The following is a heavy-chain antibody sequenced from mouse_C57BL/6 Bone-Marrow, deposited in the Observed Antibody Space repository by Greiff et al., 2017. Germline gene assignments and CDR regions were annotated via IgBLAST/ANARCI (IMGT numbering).Heavy chain of an antibody. Sequence: EVKVVESGEGLVKPGGSLKLSCEASGFTFSSYAMSWVSQTPEKRLEWVAYISRGGDYIYYAHTVKGRFTFSRDNDRNTLYLQMSSLKSEDTAIYCCTRGGCEGYYYAMDYWGQGTSVTVSS. CDR3: TRGGCEGYYYAMDY. J-gene: IGHJ4*01. CDR1: GFTFSSYA. CDR2: ISRGGDYI. V-gene: IGHV5-9-1*02.